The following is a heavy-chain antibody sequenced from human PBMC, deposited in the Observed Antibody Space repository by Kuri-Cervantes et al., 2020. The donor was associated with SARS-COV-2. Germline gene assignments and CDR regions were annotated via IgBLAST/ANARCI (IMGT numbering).Heavy chain of an antibody. CDR2: INHSGST. CDR1: GGSISSYY. CDR3: AREGQDPGELLRWFDP. V-gene: IGHV4-34*01. D-gene: IGHD3-10*01. Sequence: GSLRLSCTVSGGSISSYYWSWVRQPPGKGLEWIGEINHSGSTNYNPSLKSRVTISVDTSKNQFSLKLSSVTAADTAVYYCAREGQDPGELLRWFDPWGQGTLVTVSS. J-gene: IGHJ5*02.